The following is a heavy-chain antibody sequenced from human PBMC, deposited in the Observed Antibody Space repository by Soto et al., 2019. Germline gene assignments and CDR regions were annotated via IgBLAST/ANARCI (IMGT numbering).Heavy chain of an antibody. Sequence: QVQLEQSGAEVLKPGSSVKLSCKTSGDTFDTFAISWVRQAPGQGLEWMGGIIPIFRTPDYAQKFQGRVTITADVSTSTAYMELSSLRSEDTAVYYCARDKGRGQLGGNYYSALDVWGQGTTVTVSS. V-gene: IGHV1-69*12. D-gene: IGHD1-1*01. CDR2: IIPIFRTP. CDR3: ARDKGRGQLGGNYYSALDV. CDR1: GDTFDTFA. J-gene: IGHJ6*02.